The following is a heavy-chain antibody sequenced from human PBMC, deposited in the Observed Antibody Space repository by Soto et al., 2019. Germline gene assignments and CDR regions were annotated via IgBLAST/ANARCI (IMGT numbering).Heavy chain of an antibody. D-gene: IGHD1-26*01. CDR1: GFTFSSYS. Sequence: SGGSLRLSCAASGFTFSSYSMNLVRQAPGKGLEWVSSMSSSSSYIYYADSVKGRFTISRHNAKNSLSLQMNSLRAEDAAVYYCAGVGTFYGMDFWGQGTTVTVSS. J-gene: IGHJ6*01. CDR3: AGVGTFYGMDF. V-gene: IGHV3-21*01. CDR2: MSSSSSYI.